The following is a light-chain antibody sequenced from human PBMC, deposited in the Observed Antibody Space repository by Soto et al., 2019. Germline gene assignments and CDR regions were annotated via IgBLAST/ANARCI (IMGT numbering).Light chain of an antibody. Sequence: EIVLTQSPGTLSLSPGERATLSCRASQNINSRYLAWYQQKPGQAPRLLIYGTSSRATGIPARFTGSASGTDFTITITRLEPENIAVYSCQQVGSSPRSTFGPGTKVDIK. CDR3: QQVGSSPRST. CDR2: GTS. J-gene: IGKJ3*01. V-gene: IGKV3-20*01. CDR1: QNINSRY.